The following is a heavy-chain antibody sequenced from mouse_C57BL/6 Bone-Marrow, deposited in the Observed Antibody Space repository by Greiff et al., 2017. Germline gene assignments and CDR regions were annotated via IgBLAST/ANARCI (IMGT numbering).Heavy chain of an antibody. J-gene: IGHJ1*03. CDR2: MSSGGSYT. Sequence: EVQLVESGGDLVKPGGSLKLSCAVSGFTFSSYGLSWVRQPPAKRLEWVATMSSGGSYTYYPGSVKGRFTISRDNAKNTLYLQMSSLKAEDTAMYYVARHGYFDVWGTGTTVTVSA. CDR1: GFTFSSYG. V-gene: IGHV5-6*01. CDR3: ARHGYFDV.